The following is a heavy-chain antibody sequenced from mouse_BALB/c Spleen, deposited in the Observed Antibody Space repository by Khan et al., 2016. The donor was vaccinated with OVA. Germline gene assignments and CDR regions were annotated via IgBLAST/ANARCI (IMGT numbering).Heavy chain of an antibody. CDR1: GFTFSSYT. Sequence: EVELMESGGGLVKPGGSLKLSCAASGFTFSSYTMSWVRQTPEKRLEWVATISSGGDNTYYPDSVKGRFTISRDNAKNNLYLQMSSLRSEDTALYYCARSNYGTFAYWGQGTLVTVSA. V-gene: IGHV5-9*03. CDR3: ARSNYGTFAY. CDR2: ISSGGDNT. J-gene: IGHJ3*01. D-gene: IGHD2-1*01.